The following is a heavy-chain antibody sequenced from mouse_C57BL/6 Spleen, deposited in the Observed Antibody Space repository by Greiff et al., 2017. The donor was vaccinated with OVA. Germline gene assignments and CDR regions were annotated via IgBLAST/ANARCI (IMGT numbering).Heavy chain of an antibody. CDR1: GFSLSTSGMG. J-gene: IGHJ3*01. CDR3: AREGGSGSAWFAY. CDR2: TYWDDDK. D-gene: IGHD3-2*02. V-gene: IGHV8-12*01. Sequence: QVTLKESGPGLLQPSQTLSLTCSFSGFSLSTSGMGVGWIRQPSGKGLVWLAHTYWDDDKRYNPSLKSRLTTSKDTSRNQVVLKITSGDTADTATYYCAREGGSGSAWFAYWGQGTLVTVSA.